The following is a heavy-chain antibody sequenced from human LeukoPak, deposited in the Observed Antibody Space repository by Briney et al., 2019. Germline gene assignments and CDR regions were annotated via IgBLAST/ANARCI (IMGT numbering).Heavy chain of an antibody. D-gene: IGHD2-15*01. CDR3: AKGVVDRGADC. CDR2: VIDSGKDR. CDR1: GFSFSRNA. V-gene: IGHV3-23*01. J-gene: IGHJ4*02. Sequence: GGSLRLSCAASGFSFSRNAMTWVRQAPGMGLEWVSSVIDSGKDRYYAGSVKGRFTISRDNSKDTLYLQMNSLRVEDTAVYYCAKGVVDRGADCWGRGALVTVSS.